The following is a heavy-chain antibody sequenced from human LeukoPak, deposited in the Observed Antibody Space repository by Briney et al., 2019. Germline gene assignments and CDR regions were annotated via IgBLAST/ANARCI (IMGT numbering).Heavy chain of an antibody. J-gene: IGHJ5*02. CDR3: ARERAYCSGGSCYSFWFDP. D-gene: IGHD2-15*01. Sequence: GSLRLSCAASGFTFSSYWMHWVRQAPGKGLVWVSRINSDGSSTSYADSVKGRFTISRDNAKNTLYLQMNSLRAEDTAVYYCARERAYCSGGSCYSFWFDPWGQGTLVTVSS. CDR1: GFTFSSYW. CDR2: INSDGSST. V-gene: IGHV3-74*01.